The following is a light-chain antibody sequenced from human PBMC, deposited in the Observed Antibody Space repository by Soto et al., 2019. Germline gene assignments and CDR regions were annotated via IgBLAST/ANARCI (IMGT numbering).Light chain of an antibody. V-gene: IGKV3D-20*02. Sequence: EIVLTQSPGTLSLSPGERATLSCRASQSVRSSYLAWYQQTLGQAPRLLIFGASIRATGIPDRFSGSGSGTDFTLTISSLEPEDFAVYYCQQRSNWPPITFGQGTRLEIK. CDR1: QSVRSSY. J-gene: IGKJ5*01. CDR3: QQRSNWPPIT. CDR2: GAS.